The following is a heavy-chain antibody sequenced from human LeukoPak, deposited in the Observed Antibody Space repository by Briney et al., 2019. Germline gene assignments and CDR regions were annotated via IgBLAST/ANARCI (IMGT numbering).Heavy chain of an antibody. CDR1: GFTFSSYA. V-gene: IGHV3-30*04. D-gene: IGHD4-17*01. J-gene: IGHJ6*04. CDR3: ARGNDYGDPSYYYGMDV. CDR2: ISYDGSNK. Sequence: GRSLRLSCAASGFTFSSYAMHWVRQAPGKGLEWVAVISYDGSNKYYADSVEGRFTISRDNSKNTLYQQMNSLRAEDTAVYYCARGNDYGDPSYYYGMDVWGKGTTVTVSS.